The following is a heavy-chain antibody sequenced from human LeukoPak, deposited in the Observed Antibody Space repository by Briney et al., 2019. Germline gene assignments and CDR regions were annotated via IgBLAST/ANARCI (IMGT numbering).Heavy chain of an antibody. CDR3: VKERSNSYEIDV. V-gene: IGHV4-4*02. Sequence: SETLSLTCAVSGDSISSSDWWSWFRQPPGRGVEWCGEIFHSGRTNYNPPLMSRLIITVVNSTNHFSPKLSSFSTAAYAVVYWVKERSNSYEIDVWGKGTPVTISS. CDR2: IFHSGRT. CDR1: GDSISSSDW. D-gene: IGHD3-10*01. J-gene: IGHJ6*04.